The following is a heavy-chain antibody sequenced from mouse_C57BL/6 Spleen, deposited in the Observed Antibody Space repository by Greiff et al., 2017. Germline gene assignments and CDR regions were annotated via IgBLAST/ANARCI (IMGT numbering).Heavy chain of an antibody. V-gene: IGHV1-53*01. J-gene: IGHJ1*03. CDR2: INPSNGGT. CDR1: GYTFTSYW. Sequence: VQLQQPGTELVKPGASVKLSCKASGYTFTSYWMHWVKQRPGQGLEWIGNINPSNGGTNYNEKFKSKATLTVDKSSSTAYMQLSSLTSEDSAVYYCARAGVTTVVEPWYFDVWGTGTTVTVSS. CDR3: ARAGVTTVVEPWYFDV. D-gene: IGHD1-1*01.